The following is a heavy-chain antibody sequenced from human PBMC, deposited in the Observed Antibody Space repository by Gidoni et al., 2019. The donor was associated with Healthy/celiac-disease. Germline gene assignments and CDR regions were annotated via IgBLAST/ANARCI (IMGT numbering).Heavy chain of an antibody. Sequence: EVQLVESGGGLVQPGRSLRLSCAASGFTLDDYAMHWVRQAPGKGLEWVSGISWNSGSIGYADSVKGRFTISRDNAKNSLYLQMNSLRAEDTALYYCAKEFGSPYYYYGMDVWGQGTTVTVSS. CDR3: AKEFGSPYYYYGMDV. V-gene: IGHV3-9*01. CDR1: GFTLDDYA. CDR2: ISWNSGSI. J-gene: IGHJ6*02. D-gene: IGHD1-26*01.